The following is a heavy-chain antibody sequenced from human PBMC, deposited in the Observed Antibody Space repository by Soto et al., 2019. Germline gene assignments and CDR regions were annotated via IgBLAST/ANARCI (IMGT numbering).Heavy chain of an antibody. CDR2: IIPSTGST. CDR1: GGTFSTYA. CDR3: ARGGSSSDY. J-gene: IGHJ4*02. Sequence: QVQLVQSGAEVKKPGSSVKVSCKAFGGTFSTYAVSWVRQAPGQGLEWVGGIIPSTGSTNHAQKFQGRVTITADESTRTVYMELTSLRSDDTAVSYCARGGSSSDYWCQGTLVTVSS. D-gene: IGHD6-13*01. V-gene: IGHV1-69*12.